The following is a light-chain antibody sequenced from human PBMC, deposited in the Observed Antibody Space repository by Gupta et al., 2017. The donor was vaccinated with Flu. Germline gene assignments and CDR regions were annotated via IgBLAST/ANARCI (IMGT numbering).Light chain of an antibody. CDR1: KNY. CDR3: QQYYGTPPP. V-gene: IGKV4-1*01. Sequence: DIVMTQSPDSLAVSLGERATINNKNYLAWYQQKPRQPPKLLFYWASARESGVPDRFSGGGSGTDFTLTIISLQAEDVAVYYCQQYYGTPPPFGQWTQVEIK. CDR2: WAS. J-gene: IGKJ1*01.